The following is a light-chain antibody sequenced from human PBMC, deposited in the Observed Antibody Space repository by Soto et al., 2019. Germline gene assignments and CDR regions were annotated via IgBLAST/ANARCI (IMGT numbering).Light chain of an antibody. CDR2: GAS. J-gene: IGKJ4*01. Sequence: EIVLTQSPGTPSLSPGERATLSCRASQTVTSTYLAWYQQKPGQPPRLLIYGASSRATGIPDRFSGSGSGTDFTLTISRLEPEDFAVYYCQQYGSSPLTFGGGTKVEIK. V-gene: IGKV3-20*01. CDR1: QTVTSTY. CDR3: QQYGSSPLT.